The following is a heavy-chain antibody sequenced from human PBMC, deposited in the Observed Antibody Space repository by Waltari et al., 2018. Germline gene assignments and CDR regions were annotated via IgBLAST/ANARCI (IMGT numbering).Heavy chain of an antibody. CDR3: ARDGDCSSTSCYRDRVIAIFTV. CDR1: GFTFSSYW. V-gene: IGHV3-7*01. Sequence: EVQLVESGGGLVQPGRSLRLSCTASGFTFSSYWMSWVRQAPGKGLEWVANIKQDGSGKDDVDSVKGRFTITGDNAKNSLYLQMNSLRAEDTAVYYCARDGDCSSTSCYRDRVIAIFTVWGQGTLVTVSS. J-gene: IGHJ4*02. CDR2: IKQDGSGK. D-gene: IGHD2-2*01.